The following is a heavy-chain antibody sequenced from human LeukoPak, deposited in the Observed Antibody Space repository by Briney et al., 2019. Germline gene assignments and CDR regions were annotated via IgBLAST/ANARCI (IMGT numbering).Heavy chain of an antibody. CDR3: ARDLEVRGPQGNY. V-gene: IGHV3-9*01. Sequence: LGGSLRLSCAASGFTFDDYAMHWVRQAPGKGLEWVSGISWNSGSIGYADSVKGRFTISRDNAKNTLYLQMNSLRAEDTAVYYCARDLEVRGPQGNYWGQGTLVTVSS. D-gene: IGHD3-10*01. CDR2: ISWNSGSI. J-gene: IGHJ4*02. CDR1: GFTFDDYA.